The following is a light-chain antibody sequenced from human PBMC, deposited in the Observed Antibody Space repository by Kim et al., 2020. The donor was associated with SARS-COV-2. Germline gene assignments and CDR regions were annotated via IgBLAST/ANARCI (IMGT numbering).Light chain of an antibody. CDR3: HVWVRIPGHV. V-gene: IGLV3-21*04. Sequence: SYELTQPPSVSVAPGQTATITCGGDNIEDTRVHWYQQKPGQAPVLVIYHDTDRPSGIPERFSGSNSGHTAPLTIRRVEAGDEADYYCHVWVRIPGHVFGT. J-gene: IGLJ1*01. CDR1: NIEDTR. CDR2: HDT.